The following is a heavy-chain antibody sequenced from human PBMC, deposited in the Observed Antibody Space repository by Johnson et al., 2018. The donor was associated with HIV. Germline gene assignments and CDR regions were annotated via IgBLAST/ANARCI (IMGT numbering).Heavy chain of an antibody. J-gene: IGHJ3*02. CDR3: AKPPFYAFDI. CDR2: ISYAGSNK. D-gene: IGHD1-14*01. CDR1: GFTFSSYA. V-gene: IGHV3-30*09. Sequence: QMQLVESGGGVVQPGRSLRLSCAASGFTFSSYAMHWVRQAPGKGLEWVAVISYAGSNKYYADSVKGRFAISRDNSKNTLYLQMNSLRAEDTAVYYCAKPPFYAFDIWGQGTMVTVSS.